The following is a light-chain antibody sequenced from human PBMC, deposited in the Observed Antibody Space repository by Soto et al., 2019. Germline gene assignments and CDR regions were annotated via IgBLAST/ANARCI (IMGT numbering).Light chain of an antibody. V-gene: IGLV2-8*01. CDR2: EVS. CDR3: TSYAGSSYV. Sequence: QSALTQPPSASGSPGQSVTISCTGTSSDVGAYNFVSWYQQHPGKAPKLMIYEVSKRPSGVPDRFSGSKPGNTASLTVSGLQAEDEADYYCTSYAGSSYVFGTGTKVTVL. J-gene: IGLJ1*01. CDR1: SSDVGAYNF.